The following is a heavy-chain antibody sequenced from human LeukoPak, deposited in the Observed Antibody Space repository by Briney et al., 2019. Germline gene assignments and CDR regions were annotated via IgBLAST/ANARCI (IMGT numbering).Heavy chain of an antibody. CDR3: AKIGLSGNYPYFDY. D-gene: IGHD1-26*01. Sequence: PGGSLRLSCAASGFSFSTYAMSWVRQAPGKGLEWISGLSGSGFNTYYADSVKGRFTISRDTSKNTLFLQMNSLRAEDTAVYYCAKIGLSGNYPYFDYWGQGTLVTVSS. CDR2: LSGSGFNT. V-gene: IGHV3-23*01. CDR1: GFSFSTYA. J-gene: IGHJ4*02.